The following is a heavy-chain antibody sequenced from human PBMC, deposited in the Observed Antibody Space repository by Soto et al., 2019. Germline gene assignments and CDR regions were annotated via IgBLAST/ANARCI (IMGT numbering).Heavy chain of an antibody. CDR3: ARDGRYPQPTDY. V-gene: IGHV1-69*10. CDR1: GYTFTSYG. J-gene: IGHJ4*02. D-gene: IGHD1-1*01. Sequence: SVKVSCKASGYTFTSYGISWVRQAPGQGLEWMGWIIPILGIANYAQKFQGRVTITADTSTSTAYMELSSLRSEDTAVYYCARDGRYPQPTDYWGQGTLVTVSS. CDR2: IIPILGIA.